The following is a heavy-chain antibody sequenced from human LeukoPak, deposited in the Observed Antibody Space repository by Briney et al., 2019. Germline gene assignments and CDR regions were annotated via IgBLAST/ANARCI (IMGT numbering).Heavy chain of an antibody. D-gene: IGHD3-10*01. CDR2: IYSGGST. CDR3: ASEVGRWFGELPFHDAFDI. V-gene: IGHV3-53*05. Sequence: QTGGSLRLSCAASGFTVSSNYMSWVRRAPGKGLEWVSVIYSGGSTYYADSVKGRFTISRDNSKNTLYLQMNSLRSEDTAVYYCASEVGRWFGELPFHDAFDIWGQGTMVTVSS. CDR1: GFTVSSNY. J-gene: IGHJ3*02.